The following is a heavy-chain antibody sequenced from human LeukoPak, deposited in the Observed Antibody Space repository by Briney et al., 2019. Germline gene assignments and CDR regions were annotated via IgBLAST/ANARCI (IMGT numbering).Heavy chain of an antibody. CDR2: ISSSGSTI. D-gene: IGHD5-24*01. CDR1: GFTLSSYE. Sequence: GGSLRLSCAAPGFTLSSYEMNWVRQAPGKGLEWVSYISSSGSTIYYADSVKGRFTISRDNAKNSLYLQMNSLRAEDTAVYYCARDGSVEMAVDYWGQGTLVTVAS. V-gene: IGHV3-48*03. CDR3: ARDGSVEMAVDY. J-gene: IGHJ4*02.